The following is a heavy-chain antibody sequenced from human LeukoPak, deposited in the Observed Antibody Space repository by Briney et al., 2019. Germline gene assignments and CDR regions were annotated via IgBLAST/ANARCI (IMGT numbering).Heavy chain of an antibody. V-gene: IGHV1-18*01. Sequence: ASVKVSCKASGYTFINYGITWVRQAPGQGLEWMGWISAYNSAYNGNTNYAQKLQGRVTMTTDTSTSTAYVELRSLRSDDTAVYYCAREEMATILGFDYWGQGTLVTVSS. CDR3: AREEMATILGFDY. CDR1: GYTFINYG. D-gene: IGHD5-24*01. J-gene: IGHJ4*02. CDR2: ISAYNSAYNGNT.